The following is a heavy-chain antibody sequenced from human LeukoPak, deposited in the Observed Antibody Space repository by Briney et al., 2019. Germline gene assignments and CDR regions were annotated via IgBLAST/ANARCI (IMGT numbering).Heavy chain of an antibody. CDR1: GFTFSSHN. J-gene: IGHJ4*02. Sequence: GGSLRLSCAASGFTFSSHNMNWVRQAPGKGLEWVSSISGRGNYIFYADSVKGRFTISRDSAKNSLSLQMNSLRAEHTAVYYCAKDQGFDYYDSSGYYLDYWGQGTLVTVSS. D-gene: IGHD3-22*01. V-gene: IGHV3-21*01. CDR3: AKDQGFDYYDSSGYYLDY. CDR2: ISGRGNYI.